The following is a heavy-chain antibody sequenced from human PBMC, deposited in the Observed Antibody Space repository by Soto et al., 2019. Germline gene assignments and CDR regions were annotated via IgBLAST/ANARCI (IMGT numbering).Heavy chain of an antibody. D-gene: IGHD2-15*01. CDR3: TKGGHADY. Sequence: GGSLRLSCISSGFPFVDYTMSWFRQAPEKGPEWVGFIGGKGLGGTTKYAASVEGRFTISRDDSKSIVYLQMNSLKTEDTAVYYCTKGGHADYWGQGTLVTVSS. CDR1: GFPFVDYT. J-gene: IGHJ4*02. CDR2: IGGKGLGGTT. V-gene: IGHV3-49*03.